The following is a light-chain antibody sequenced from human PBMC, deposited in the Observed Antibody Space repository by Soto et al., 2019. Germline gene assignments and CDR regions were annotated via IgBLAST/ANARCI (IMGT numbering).Light chain of an antibody. CDR2: GNS. Sequence: QSVLTQPPSVSGAPGQRVTISCTGSSSNIGANYDVPWYQQRPGTAPPLLIFGNSNRPAGVPDRLSGSKSGTSASLAITGLQAEDEGDYYCQSYDSTLSARYVFGTGTKLTVL. CDR3: QSYDSTLSARYV. J-gene: IGLJ1*01. V-gene: IGLV1-40*01. CDR1: SSNIGANYD.